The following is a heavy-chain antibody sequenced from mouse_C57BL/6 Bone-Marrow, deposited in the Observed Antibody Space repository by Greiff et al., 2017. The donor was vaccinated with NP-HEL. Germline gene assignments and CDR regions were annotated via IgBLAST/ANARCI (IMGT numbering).Heavy chain of an antibody. CDR3: ARRDYYGPYYFDY. V-gene: IGHV1-19*01. CDR1: GYTFTDYY. J-gene: IGHJ2*01. CDR2: INPYNGGT. D-gene: IGHD1-1*01. Sequence: VQLQQSGPVLVKPGASVKMSCKASGYTFTDYYMNWVKQSHGKSLEWIGVINPYNGGTSYNQQFKGKAPLTVDKSSSTAYMELNSLTSEDSAVYYCARRDYYGPYYFDYWGQGTTLTVSS.